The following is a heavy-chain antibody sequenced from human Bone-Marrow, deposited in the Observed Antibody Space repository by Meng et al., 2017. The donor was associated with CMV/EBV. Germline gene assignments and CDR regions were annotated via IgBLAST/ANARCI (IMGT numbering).Heavy chain of an antibody. J-gene: IGHJ3*02. CDR2: INHSGST. CDR3: ASMAPTEWLYEGLNAFDI. D-gene: IGHD3-3*01. V-gene: IGHV4-61*01. Sequence: SETLSLTCTVSGASVSRGNYYWSWSRQPPGKGLEWIGEINHSGSTNYNPSLKSRVTISVDTSKNQFSLKLSSVTAADTAVYYCASMAPTEWLYEGLNAFDIWGQGTMVTVSS. CDR1: GASVSRGNYY.